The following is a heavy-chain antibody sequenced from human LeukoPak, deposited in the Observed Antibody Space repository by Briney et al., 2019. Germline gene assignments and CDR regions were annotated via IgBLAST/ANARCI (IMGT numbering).Heavy chain of an antibody. D-gene: IGHD3-10*01. Sequence: PSQTLSLTCAVSGGSISSGGYSWSWIRQPPGKGLEWIGYIYHSGSTYYNPSLKSRVTISVDRSKNQFSLKLSSVTAADTAVYYCARDYGSGRRTTAFDIWGQGTMVTVSS. CDR3: ARDYGSGRRTTAFDI. J-gene: IGHJ3*02. CDR2: IYHSGST. CDR1: GGSISSGGYS. V-gene: IGHV4-30-2*01.